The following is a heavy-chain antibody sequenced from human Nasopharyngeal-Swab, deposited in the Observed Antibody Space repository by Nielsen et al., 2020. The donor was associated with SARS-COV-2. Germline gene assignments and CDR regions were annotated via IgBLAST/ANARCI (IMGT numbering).Heavy chain of an antibody. D-gene: IGHD3-16*02. V-gene: IGHV4-34*01. CDR3: ARAHYDYIWGSYRSAFQDDAFDI. J-gene: IGHJ3*02. CDR2: INHKGGT. Sequence: IRQPPGKGLEWIGDINHKGGTNYNPSLESRVTVSLDTSKSQLSLRLISVTAADTAVYYCARAHYDYIWGSYRSAFQDDAFDIWGQGTMVTVSS.